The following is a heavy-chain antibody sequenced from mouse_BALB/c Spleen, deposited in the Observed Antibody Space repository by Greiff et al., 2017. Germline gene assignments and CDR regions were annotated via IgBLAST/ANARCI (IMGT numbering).Heavy chain of an antibody. CDR1: GYAFSSSW. J-gene: IGHJ4*01. Sequence: QVQLKQSGPELVKPGASVKISCKASGYAFSSSWMNWVKQRPGQGLEWIGRIYPGDGDTNYNGKFKGKATLTADKSSSTAYMQLSSLTSVDSAVYFCARPLYAMDYWGQGTSVTVSS. V-gene: IGHV1-82*01. CDR2: IYPGDGDT. CDR3: ARPLYAMDY.